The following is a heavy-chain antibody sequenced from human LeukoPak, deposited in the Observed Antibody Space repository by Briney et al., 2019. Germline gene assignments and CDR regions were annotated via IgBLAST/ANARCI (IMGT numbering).Heavy chain of an antibody. CDR1: GYTFTSYA. Sequence: ASVKVSCKASGYTFTSYAMNWVRQAPGQGLEWMGWINTNTGNPTYAQGFAGRFVFSLDTSVSTAYLQISSLKAEDTAVYYCARDTIAVAGTSFDYWGQGTLVTVSS. CDR3: ARDTIAVAGTSFDY. D-gene: IGHD6-19*01. V-gene: IGHV7-4-1*02. CDR2: INTNTGNP. J-gene: IGHJ4*02.